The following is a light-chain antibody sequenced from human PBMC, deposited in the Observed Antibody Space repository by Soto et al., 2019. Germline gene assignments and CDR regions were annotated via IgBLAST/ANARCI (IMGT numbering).Light chain of an antibody. CDR3: QQCRNVPFS. CDR1: QTIGTY. J-gene: IGKJ5*01. CDR2: AVS. Sequence: DLQMTQSPSSLSASVGDRVTITCRASQTIGTYLNWYQQIPGKAPKLLIYAVSRLQSGVPSRFSGSGSGTDFTLTISSLQPEDFATYYCQQCRNVPFSFGHGTRLYIK. V-gene: IGKV1-39*01.